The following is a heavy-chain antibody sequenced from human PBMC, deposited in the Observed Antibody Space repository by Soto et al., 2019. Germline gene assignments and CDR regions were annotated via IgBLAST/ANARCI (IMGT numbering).Heavy chain of an antibody. CDR1: GGTFSSYA. CDR3: ARDGRDWYFDL. V-gene: IGHV1-69*13. CDR2: IIPIFGTA. Sequence: GASVKVSCKASGGTFSSYAISWVRQAPGQGLEWMGGIIPIFGTANYAQKFQGRVTITADESTSTAYMEPSSLRSEDTAVYYCARDGRDWYFDLWGRGTLVTVSS. J-gene: IGHJ2*01.